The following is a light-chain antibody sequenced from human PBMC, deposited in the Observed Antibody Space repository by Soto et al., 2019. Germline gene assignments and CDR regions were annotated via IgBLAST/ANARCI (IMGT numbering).Light chain of an antibody. CDR1: SRDVGGYNY. Sequence: SVLTQPPSASGSPGQSVTISCTGTSRDVGGYNYVSWHQQHPGKAPKLMIFEVSKRPSGVPDRFSGSKSDNTASLTVSGLQAEDEADYYCSSYAGSYSFGVFGTGTKVTVL. V-gene: IGLV2-8*01. CDR3: SSYAGSYSFGV. CDR2: EVS. J-gene: IGLJ1*01.